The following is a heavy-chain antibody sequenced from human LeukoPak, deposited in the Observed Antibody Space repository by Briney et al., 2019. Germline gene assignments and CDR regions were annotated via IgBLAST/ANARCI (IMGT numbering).Heavy chain of an antibody. CDR3: ARDYGDKSIWFDP. V-gene: IGHV4-39*01. CDR1: GGSISCRSYY. D-gene: IGHD4-23*01. CDR2: VYYSGGT. Sequence: SETLSPTCTVSGGSISCRSYYWGWIRQPPGKGLEWIGSVYYSGGTYYNLSLKSRVSISVDTSKNQFSLRLTSVTAADTAVYFCARDYGDKSIWFDPWGQGTLVTVSS. J-gene: IGHJ5*02.